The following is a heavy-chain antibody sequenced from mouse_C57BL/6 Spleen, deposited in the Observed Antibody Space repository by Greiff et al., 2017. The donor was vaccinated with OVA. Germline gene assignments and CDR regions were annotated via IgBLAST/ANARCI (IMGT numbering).Heavy chain of an antibody. D-gene: IGHD4-1*01. V-gene: IGHV6-3*01. CDR2: IRLKSDNYAT. Sequence: EVKLVEPGGGLLQPGGYMKLSCVASGFTFRNYWMNWVRQSPEKGLEWVAQIRLKSDNYATHYAESVKGRFIISRDDSKSSFYLQMNNLRAGDTGGYYCTVWDEDWGQGTTLTVSS. CDR1: GFTFRNYW. CDR3: TVWDED. J-gene: IGHJ2*01.